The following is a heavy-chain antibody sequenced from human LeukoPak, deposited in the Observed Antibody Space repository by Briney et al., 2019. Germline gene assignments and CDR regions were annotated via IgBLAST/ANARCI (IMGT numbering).Heavy chain of an antibody. CDR1: GYSISSGYY. Sequence: SETLSLTCTVSGYSISSGYYWGWIRQSPGKGLEWIGSIYHSGRTFYNPSLKSRVTISVDTSKNQFSLKLSSVTAADTAVYYCARTKYGDYFDYWGQGTLVTVSS. D-gene: IGHD4-17*01. J-gene: IGHJ4*02. CDR2: IYHSGRT. CDR3: ARTKYGDYFDY. V-gene: IGHV4-38-2*02.